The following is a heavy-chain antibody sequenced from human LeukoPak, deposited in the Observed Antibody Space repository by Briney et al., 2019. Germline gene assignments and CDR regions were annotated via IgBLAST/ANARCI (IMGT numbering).Heavy chain of an antibody. CDR3: ARGRDTYYYDSSGYYSPLYYYYYGMDV. V-gene: IGHV4-59*01. Sequence: SETLSLTCTVSGASITSYYWSWIRQPPGKGLEWIGYIYYSGSTTYKPSLKSRVTISVDTSKNQFSLKLSSVTAADTAVYYCARGRDTYYYDSSGYYSPLYYYYYGMDVWGQGTTVTVSS. D-gene: IGHD3-22*01. CDR1: GASITSYY. J-gene: IGHJ6*02. CDR2: IYYSGST.